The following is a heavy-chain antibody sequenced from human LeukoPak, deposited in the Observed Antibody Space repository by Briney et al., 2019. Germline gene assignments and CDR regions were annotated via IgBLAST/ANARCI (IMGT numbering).Heavy chain of an antibody. J-gene: IGHJ6*02. Sequence: PSETLSLTCTVSGGSISNYYWSWIRQPPGKGLEWIGYIYYSGSTNYNPSLKSRVTISVDTSKNQFSLKLSSVTAADTAVYYCARGGPSLLWFGELPYGMDVWGQGTTVTVSS. CDR2: IYYSGST. D-gene: IGHD3-10*01. V-gene: IGHV4-59*08. CDR3: ARGGPSLLWFGELPYGMDV. CDR1: GGSISNYY.